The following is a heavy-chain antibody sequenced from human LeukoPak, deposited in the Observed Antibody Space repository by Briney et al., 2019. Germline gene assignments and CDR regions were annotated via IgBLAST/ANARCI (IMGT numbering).Heavy chain of an antibody. J-gene: IGHJ4*02. V-gene: IGHV3-21*01. CDR1: GFTFSSYS. CDR3: ARLYQPLLLPSDY. Sequence: GGSLRLSCAASGFTFSSYSMNWVRPAPGKGLEWGSSISSSSSYIYYADSVKGRFTISRANAKNSLYLQMNSLRAEDTAVYYCARLYQPLLLPSDYWGQGTLVTASS. D-gene: IGHD2-2*01. CDR2: ISSSSSYI.